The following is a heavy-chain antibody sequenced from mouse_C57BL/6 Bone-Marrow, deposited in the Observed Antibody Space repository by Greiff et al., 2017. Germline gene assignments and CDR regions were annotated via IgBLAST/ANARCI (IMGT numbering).Heavy chain of an antibody. CDR1: GFNFSDYY. CDR3: ARHGPIYDY. J-gene: IGHJ3*01. Sequence: EVKLVESGGGLVQPGGSLKLSCAASGFNFSDYYMYWVRQTPEQSLEWVAYISNGGGSTYYPDTVKGRFTISRDNAKNTLYLQMSRLKAEDTAMYYGARHGPIYDYWVQGTLVTVSA. D-gene: IGHD2-3*01. CDR2: ISNGGGST. V-gene: IGHV5-12*01.